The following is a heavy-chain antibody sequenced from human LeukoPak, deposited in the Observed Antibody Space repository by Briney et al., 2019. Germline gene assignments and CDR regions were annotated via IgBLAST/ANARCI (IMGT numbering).Heavy chain of an antibody. V-gene: IGHV3-9*01. J-gene: IGHJ4*02. CDR1: GFTFDDYA. CDR2: ISWNSGSI. Sequence: PGGSLRLSCAASGFTFDDYAMHWVRQAPGKGLEWVSGISWNSGSIGYADSVKGRFTISRDNAKNSLYLQMNSLRAEDTALYYCAKVRTMVRGVIIDYWGQGTLVTVSS. CDR3: AKVRTMVRGVIIDY. D-gene: IGHD3-10*01.